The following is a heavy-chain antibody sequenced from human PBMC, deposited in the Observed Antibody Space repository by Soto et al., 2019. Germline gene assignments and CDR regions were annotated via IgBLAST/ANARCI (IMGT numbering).Heavy chain of an antibody. Sequence: QVQLVQSGAEEKKPGASVKVSCKASGYTFTSYAMHWVRQAPGQRLEWMGWINAGNGNTKDSQKFQGRVTITRDTSASTAYMELSSLRSEDTAVYYCASESYGGGFDYWGQGTLVTVSS. CDR3: ASESYGGGFDY. J-gene: IGHJ4*02. CDR2: INAGNGNT. D-gene: IGHD4-17*01. CDR1: GYTFTSYA. V-gene: IGHV1-3*05.